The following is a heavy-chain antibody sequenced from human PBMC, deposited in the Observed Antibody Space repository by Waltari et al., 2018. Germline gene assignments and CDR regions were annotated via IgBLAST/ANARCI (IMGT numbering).Heavy chain of an antibody. CDR2: IDYSGNT. J-gene: IGHJ4*02. V-gene: IGHV4-39*02. CDR3: VRDFGDHRTDY. CDR1: GGSISSSGYY. Sequence: QLQLQESGPGLVKSSETLSLTCTVSGGSISSSGYYWGWIRQSPGMGLEWIGTIDYSGNTYYNPSFKSRLTISVDTSKRQFSLKLNSVTAADTAVYYCVRDFGDHRTDYWGQGTLVTVSS. D-gene: IGHD4-17*01.